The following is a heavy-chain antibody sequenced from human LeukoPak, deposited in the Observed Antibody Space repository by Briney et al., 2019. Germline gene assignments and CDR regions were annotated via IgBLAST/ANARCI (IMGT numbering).Heavy chain of an antibody. CDR2: IYHSGST. D-gene: IGHD3-10*01. Sequence: SETLSLTCAVSGYSISSGYYWGWFRQPPGTGLEWIGSIYHSGSTYYNPSLKSRVTISVDTSKNQFSLKLSSVTAADTAVYYCARWSSGSYDGFDYWGQGTLVTVSS. V-gene: IGHV4-38-2*01. J-gene: IGHJ4*02. CDR1: GYSISSGYY. CDR3: ARWSSGSYDGFDY.